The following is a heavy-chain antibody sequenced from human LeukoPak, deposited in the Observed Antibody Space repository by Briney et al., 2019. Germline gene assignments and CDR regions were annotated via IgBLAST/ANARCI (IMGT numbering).Heavy chain of an antibody. J-gene: IGHJ4*02. V-gene: IGHV3-7*01. Sequence: GGPRKLSGPPPDFTLRGIGMPWFGQVQGKGLEWVANIKQDGSEEYYVDSVKGRFTISRDNAKNSLFLQMNSLRAEDTAVYYCAREVTPYYWGQGTLVTVSS. CDR3: AREVTPYY. D-gene: IGHD2-15*01. CDR1: DFTLRGIG. CDR2: IKQDGSEE.